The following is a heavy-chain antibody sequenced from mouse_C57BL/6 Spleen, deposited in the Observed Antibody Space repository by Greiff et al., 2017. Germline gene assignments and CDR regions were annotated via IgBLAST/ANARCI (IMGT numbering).Heavy chain of an antibody. V-gene: IGHV1-4*01. Sequence: QVQLQQSGAELARPGASVKMSCKASGYTFTSYTMHWVKQRPGQGLEWIGYINPSSGYTKYNQKFKDKATLTADKSSSTAYMQLSSLTSEDSAVYYCARSPFYYYGSSLDYWCQGTTRTVSS. CDR2: INPSSGYT. CDR1: GYTFTSYT. J-gene: IGHJ2*01. CDR3: ARSPFYYYGSSLDY. D-gene: IGHD1-1*01.